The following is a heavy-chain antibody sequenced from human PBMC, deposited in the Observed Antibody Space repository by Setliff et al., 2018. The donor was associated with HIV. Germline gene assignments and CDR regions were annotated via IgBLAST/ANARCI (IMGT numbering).Heavy chain of an antibody. CDR1: GYTFTDYY. CDR2: INPNSSDT. CDR3: ATDDLLGGYWFDR. V-gene: IGHV1-2*02. Sequence: ASVKVSCKASGYTFTDYYIHWVRQAPGQGLEWMGWINPNSSDTNYAQNFQGRVTMTEDTSTDTAYMELRSLRSEDTAIFFCATDDLLGGYWFDRWGQGTPVTVSS. D-gene: IGHD3-16*01. J-gene: IGHJ5*01.